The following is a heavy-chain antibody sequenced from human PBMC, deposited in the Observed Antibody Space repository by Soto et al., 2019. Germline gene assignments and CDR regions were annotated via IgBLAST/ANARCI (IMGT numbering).Heavy chain of an antibody. J-gene: IGHJ6*02. CDR1: GFPFSSYG. D-gene: IGHD3-3*01. CDR3: SKDKEDCWSGWSYWVEG. V-gene: IGHV3-30*18. CDR2: ISYDGSNK. Sequence: GWVPRLSCAASGFPFSSYGMHWVRQAPGKGLEWVAVISYDGSNKYFADSVKGRFTISRDNSKNTLYLQMNSLRAEDTAVYYCSKDKEDCWSGWSYWVEGWGQGTTVTV.